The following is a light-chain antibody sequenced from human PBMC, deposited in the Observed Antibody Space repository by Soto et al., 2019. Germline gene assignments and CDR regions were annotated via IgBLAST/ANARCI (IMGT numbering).Light chain of an antibody. CDR1: SSDVGSYNL. J-gene: IGLJ1*01. V-gene: IGLV2-23*02. Sequence: QSALTQPASVSGSPGQSITISCTGTSSDVGSYNLVSWYQQHPGKAPKLMIYEVSKRPSGVSNRFSGSKSGNTASLTIPGLQAEDEADYYCCSYAGSSIYYVFGTGTKVTVL. CDR2: EVS. CDR3: CSYAGSSIYYV.